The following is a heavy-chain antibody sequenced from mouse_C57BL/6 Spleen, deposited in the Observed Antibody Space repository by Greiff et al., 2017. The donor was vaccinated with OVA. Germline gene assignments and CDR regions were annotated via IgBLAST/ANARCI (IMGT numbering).Heavy chain of an antibody. CDR2: IDPENGDT. CDR1: GFNIKDDY. J-gene: IGHJ3*01. Sequence: EVQLQQSGAELVRPGASVKLSCTASGFNIKDDYMHWVKQRPEQGLEWIGWIDPENGDTEYASKFQGKATITADTSSNTAYLQLSSLTSEDTAVYYCTTPPWFASWGQGTLVTVSA. V-gene: IGHV14-4*01. CDR3: TTPPWFAS.